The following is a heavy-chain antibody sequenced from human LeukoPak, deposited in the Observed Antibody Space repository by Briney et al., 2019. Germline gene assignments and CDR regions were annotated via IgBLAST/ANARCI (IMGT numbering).Heavy chain of an antibody. V-gene: IGHV3-53*01. CDR1: GFTVSSNY. Sequence: GGSLRLSCAASGFTVSSNYMSWVRQAPGKGLEWVSVIYSGGSTYYADSVKGRFTISRDNSKNTLYLQMNSLRAEDTAVYYCARDQSTSCFYDYWGQGTLVTVSS. D-gene: IGHD2-2*01. J-gene: IGHJ4*02. CDR3: ARDQSTSCFYDY. CDR2: IYSGGST.